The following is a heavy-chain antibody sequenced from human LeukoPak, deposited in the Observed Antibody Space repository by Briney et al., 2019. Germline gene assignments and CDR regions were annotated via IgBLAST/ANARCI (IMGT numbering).Heavy chain of an antibody. CDR3: ARDLGYCSSTSCLGDAFDI. Sequence: ASVKVSCKASGGTFISYTISWVRQAPGQGREWMGRIIPILGIANYAQKFQGRDTITADKSTSTAYMELSSLRYEDTAVYYCARDLGYCSSTSCLGDAFDIWGQGTMVTVSS. J-gene: IGHJ3*02. D-gene: IGHD2-2*01. V-gene: IGHV1-69*04. CDR1: GGTFISYT. CDR2: IIPILGIA.